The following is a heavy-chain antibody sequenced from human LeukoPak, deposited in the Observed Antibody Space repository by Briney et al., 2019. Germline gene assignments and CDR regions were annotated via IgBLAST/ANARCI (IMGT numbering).Heavy chain of an antibody. CDR1: GFIFSNYW. D-gene: IGHD3-10*01. CDR2: INPDGGRI. Sequence: PGRSLRLSCAASGFIFSNYWMHWVRQAPGKGLVWVSRINPDGGRISYADSVQGRFTISRDNAKDTVYLQMNSLRAEDTAVYYCARVGTGSWYFDLWGRGTLVTFSS. CDR3: ARVGTGSWYFDL. V-gene: IGHV3-74*01. J-gene: IGHJ2*01.